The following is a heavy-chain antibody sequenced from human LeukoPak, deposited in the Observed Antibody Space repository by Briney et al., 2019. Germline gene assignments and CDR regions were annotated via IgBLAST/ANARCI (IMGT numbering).Heavy chain of an antibody. CDR2: ISYDGTNQ. CDR3: ARDPQGVYLDY. CDR1: GFSFTSYA. D-gene: IGHD3-10*01. J-gene: IGHJ4*02. Sequence: GGSLRLSCAASGFSFTSYAFHWVRQAPGKGLEWVAVISYDGTNQFYADSVKGRFTISRDDSKSIVYLQMNSLRAEDTALYYRARDPQGVYLDYWGQGTLVTVSS. V-gene: IGHV3-30*04.